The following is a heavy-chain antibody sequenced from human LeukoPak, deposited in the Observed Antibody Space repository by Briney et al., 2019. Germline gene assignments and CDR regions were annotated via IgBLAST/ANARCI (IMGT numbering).Heavy chain of an antibody. CDR2: IYYSGST. Sequence: SETLSLTCTVSGGSISSYYWSWIRQPPGKGLEWIGYIYYSGSTNYNPSLKSRVAISVDTSKNQFSLKLSSVTAADTAVYYCARTFYRPGDYYFDYWGQGTLVTVSS. V-gene: IGHV4-59*01. CDR3: ARTFYRPGDYYFDY. CDR1: GGSISSYY. D-gene: IGHD2-21*01. J-gene: IGHJ4*02.